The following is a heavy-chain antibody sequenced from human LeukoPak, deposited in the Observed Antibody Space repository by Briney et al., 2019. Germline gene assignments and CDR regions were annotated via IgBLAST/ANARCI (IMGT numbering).Heavy chain of an antibody. D-gene: IGHD1-26*01. CDR1: GYTLTSYG. CDR2: ISGFNGNT. CDR3: ARDWDGEGGNYYGVTY. V-gene: IGHV1-18*01. Sequence: ASVKVSCKASGYTLTSYGIIWVRQAPGQGLECMGWISGFNGNTNSAQKFQGRVTLTTDTSTSTAYMELRSLRSDDTAVYYCARDWDGEGGNYYGVTYWGQGTLVTVSS. J-gene: IGHJ4*02.